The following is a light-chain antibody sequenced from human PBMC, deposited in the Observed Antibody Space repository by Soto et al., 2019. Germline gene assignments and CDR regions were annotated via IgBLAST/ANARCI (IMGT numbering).Light chain of an antibody. J-gene: IGKJ2*01. CDR2: AAT. CDR1: QSVRDNF. V-gene: IGKV3-20*01. CDR3: QQYGSSPYT. Sequence: EIGLTQSPDTLSLSPGERAALSCRASQSVRDNFLAWYQQKPGQSPRLLIYAATSRATGIPERFSGSGSETDFALTIYRLEPEDFAVYYCQQYGSSPYTFGQGTKVEIK.